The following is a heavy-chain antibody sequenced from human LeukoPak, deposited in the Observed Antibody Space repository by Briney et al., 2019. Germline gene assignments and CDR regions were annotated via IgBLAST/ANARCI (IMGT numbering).Heavy chain of an antibody. Sequence: SVKVSCKASGYTFTSYGISWVRQAPGQGLEWMGWISAYSGGTNYAQKFQGRVTMTRDTSISTAYMELSSLRSDDTAVYYCLRIQLRPNDAFDIWGQGTLVTVSS. CDR3: LRIQLRPNDAFDI. V-gene: IGHV1-18*01. CDR2: ISAYSGGT. J-gene: IGHJ3*02. CDR1: GYTFTSYG. D-gene: IGHD5-18*01.